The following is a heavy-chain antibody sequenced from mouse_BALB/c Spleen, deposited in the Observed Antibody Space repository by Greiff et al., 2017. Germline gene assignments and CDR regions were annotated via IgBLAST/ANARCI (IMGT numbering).Heavy chain of an antibody. V-gene: IGHV2-9*02. CDR3: AYYDYDECAY. J-gene: IGHJ3*01. D-gene: IGHD2-4*01. CDR1: GFSLTSYG. Sequence: QVQLQQSGPGLVAPSQSLSITCTVSGFSLTSYGVHWVRQPPGKGLEWLGVIWAGGSTNYNSALMSRLSISKDNSKSQVFLKMNSLQTDDTAMYYCAYYDYDECAYWGQGTLVTVSA. CDR2: IWAGGST.